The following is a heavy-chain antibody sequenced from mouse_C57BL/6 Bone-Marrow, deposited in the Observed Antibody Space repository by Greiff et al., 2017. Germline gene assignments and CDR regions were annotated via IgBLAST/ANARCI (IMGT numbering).Heavy chain of an antibody. Sequence: QVQLQQSGAELARPGASVKLSCKASGYTFTSYGISWVKQRTGQGLEWIGEIYPRSGNTYYNEKFKGKATLTADKSSSTAYMALRSLTSEDSAVYFCARGTYYSNLGSMDYWGQGTSVTVSS. CDR1: GYTFTSYG. CDR2: IYPRSGNT. V-gene: IGHV1-81*01. D-gene: IGHD2-5*01. CDR3: ARGTYYSNLGSMDY. J-gene: IGHJ4*01.